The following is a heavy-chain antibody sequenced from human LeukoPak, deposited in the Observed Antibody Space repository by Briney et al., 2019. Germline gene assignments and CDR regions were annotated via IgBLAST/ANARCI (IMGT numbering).Heavy chain of an antibody. CDR3: ARQTGYGLVSFDF. CDR2: IYYSGST. D-gene: IGHD3-10*01. Sequence: PSETLSLTCTVSGGSISGYYWNWIRQPPGKGLEWIGYIYYSGSTNYNPSLKSRVTISLDTPKNQFSLKLSSVTAADTAVYYCARQTGYGLVSFDFWGQGTLVTVSS. CDR1: GGSISGYY. J-gene: IGHJ4*02. V-gene: IGHV4-59*08.